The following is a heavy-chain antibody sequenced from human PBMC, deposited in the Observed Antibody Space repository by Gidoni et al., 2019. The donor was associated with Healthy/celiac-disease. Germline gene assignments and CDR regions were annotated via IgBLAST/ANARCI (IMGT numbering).Heavy chain of an antibody. J-gene: IGHJ4*02. V-gene: IGHV3-21*01. Sequence: SERCRFTISRDNAKNSLYLQMNSLRAEDTAVYYCARITMVRGVIPQGWGQGTLVTVSS. D-gene: IGHD3-10*01. CDR3: ARITMVRGVIPQG.